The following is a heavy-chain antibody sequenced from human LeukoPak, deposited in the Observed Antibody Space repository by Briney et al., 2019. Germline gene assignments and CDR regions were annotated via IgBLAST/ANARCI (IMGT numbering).Heavy chain of an antibody. CDR2: ISSSSSYI. CDR3: ARDSKYNSSGYYYPDYFDY. CDR1: GFTFITYS. D-gene: IGHD3-22*01. V-gene: IGHV3-21*01. J-gene: IGHJ4*02. Sequence: PGGSLRLSCAASGFTFITYSMNWVRQAPGKGLEWVSSISSSSSYIYYADSVKGRFTISRDNAKNSLYLQMNSLRAEDTAVYYCARDSKYNSSGYYYPDYFDYWGQGTLVTVSS.